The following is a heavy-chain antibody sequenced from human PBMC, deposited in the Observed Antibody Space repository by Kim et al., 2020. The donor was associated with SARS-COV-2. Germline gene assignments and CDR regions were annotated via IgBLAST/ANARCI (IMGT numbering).Heavy chain of an antibody. D-gene: IGHD3-10*01. CDR3: ARDYYYGSVTLSPDPGARGVHYYYVMDV. CDR2: IYHSGST. J-gene: IGHJ6*02. Sequence: SETLSLTCAVSGGSISSSNWWSWVRQPPGKGLEWIGEIYHSGSTNYNPSLKSRVTISVDKSKNQFSLMLSSVTAADTAVYYCARDYYYGSVTLSPDPGARGVHYYYVMDVWGQVTTVTVSS. CDR1: GGSISSSNW. V-gene: IGHV4-4*02.